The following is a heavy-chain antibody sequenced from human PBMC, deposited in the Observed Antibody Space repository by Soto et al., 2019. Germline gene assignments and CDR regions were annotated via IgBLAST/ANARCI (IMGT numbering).Heavy chain of an antibody. Sequence: GGSLRLSCAASGFTFSSYAMSWVRQAPGKGLEWVSDVSVSGGSTYYADSVKGRFTISRDNSKNTVYLQMNSLRAEDTAVYYCATNVRYHDTSGWGQEPLVTVSS. V-gene: IGHV3-23*01. CDR3: ATNVRYHDTSG. J-gene: IGHJ4*02. D-gene: IGHD3-22*01. CDR2: VSVSGGST. CDR1: GFTFSSYA.